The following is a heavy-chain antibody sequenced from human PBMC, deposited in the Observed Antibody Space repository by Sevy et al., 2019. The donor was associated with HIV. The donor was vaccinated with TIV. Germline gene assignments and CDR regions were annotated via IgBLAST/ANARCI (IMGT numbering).Heavy chain of an antibody. V-gene: IGHV3-30*03. J-gene: IGHJ6*02. CDR2: ISYDGSNK. D-gene: IGHD2-15*01. CDR1: GFTFSSYG. Sequence: GGSLRLSCAASGFTFSSYGMHWVRQAPGKGLEWVAVISYDGSNKYYADSVKGRFTISRDNSKNTLYLQMNSLRAEDTDVYYCATAARGQCSGGSCYLASMDVWGQGTTVTVSS. CDR3: ATAARGQCSGGSCYLASMDV.